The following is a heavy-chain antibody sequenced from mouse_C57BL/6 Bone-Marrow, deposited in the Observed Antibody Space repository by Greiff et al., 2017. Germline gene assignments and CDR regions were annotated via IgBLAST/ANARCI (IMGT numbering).Heavy chain of an antibody. D-gene: IGHD3-1*01. CDR2: IYPTSGRT. V-gene: IGHV1-55*01. CDR3: ARSGALRRNFDY. CDR1: GYTFTSYW. J-gene: IGHJ2*01. Sequence: QVHVKQPGAELVKPGASVKMSCKASGYTFTSYWITWVKQRPGQGLEWIGDIYPTSGRTNYNEKFKSKAILTVDTSSNTAYMQLSSLTSEDSAVFYCARSGALRRNFDYWGQGTTLTVSS.